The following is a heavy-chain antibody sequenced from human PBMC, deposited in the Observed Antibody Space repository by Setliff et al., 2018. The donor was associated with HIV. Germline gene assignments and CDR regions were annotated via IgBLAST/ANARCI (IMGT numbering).Heavy chain of an antibody. J-gene: IGHJ3*02. CDR1: GYSFTNYW. CDR2: IYPGDSIT. Sequence: PGESLKISCKASGYSFTNYWIGWVRQMPGKGLEWIGVIYPGDSITRYGPSFQGQVSISADTSITTAYLQWSSLKASDTAMYYCARQPPRGSGYAFDIWGQGTMVTVSS. D-gene: IGHD3-22*01. CDR3: ARQPPRGSGYAFDI. V-gene: IGHV5-51*01.